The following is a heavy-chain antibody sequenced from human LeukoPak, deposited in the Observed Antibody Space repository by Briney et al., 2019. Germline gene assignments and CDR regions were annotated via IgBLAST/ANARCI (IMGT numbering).Heavy chain of an antibody. D-gene: IGHD3-3*01. Sequence: GRSLRLSCAASGFTLGDYALSWARQAPGKGLEWVGLIRSNGYGGTTEYAASVKGRFTISRDDSKSIAYLQMNSLKTEDTAVYYCSRGTIFGVVVMYYSGMDVWGQGTTVTVSS. CDR1: GFTLGDYA. V-gene: IGHV3-49*04. CDR2: IRSNGYGGTT. J-gene: IGHJ6*02. CDR3: SRGTIFGVVVMYYSGMDV.